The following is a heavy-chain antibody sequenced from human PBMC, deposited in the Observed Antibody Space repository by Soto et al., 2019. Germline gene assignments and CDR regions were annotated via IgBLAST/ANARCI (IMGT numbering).Heavy chain of an antibody. Sequence: SLDVSCQASGYTFTSYGISWVRQAPGQGLEWMVWISAYNGNTNYAQKLQGRVTMTTDTSTSTAYMELRSLRSDDTAVYYCARGGGRDTAMVENYYGMDVWGQGTTVTVSS. V-gene: IGHV1-18*01. D-gene: IGHD5-18*01. CDR3: ARGGGRDTAMVENYYGMDV. CDR2: ISAYNGNT. CDR1: GYTFTSYG. J-gene: IGHJ6*02.